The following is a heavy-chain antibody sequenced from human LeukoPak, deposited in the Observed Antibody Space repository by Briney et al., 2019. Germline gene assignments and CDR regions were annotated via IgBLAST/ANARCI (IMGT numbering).Heavy chain of an antibody. CDR3: ARDLYYYDSSGYGY. CDR1: GFTFSSYS. J-gene: IGHJ4*02. CDR2: ISGSSSYI. Sequence: GGSLRLSCAASGFTFSSYSMNWVRQAPGKGLEWVSSISGSSSYIYYADSVKGRFTISRDNAKNPLYLQMNSLRAEDTAVYYCARDLYYYDSSGYGYWGQGTLATVSS. D-gene: IGHD3-22*01. V-gene: IGHV3-21*01.